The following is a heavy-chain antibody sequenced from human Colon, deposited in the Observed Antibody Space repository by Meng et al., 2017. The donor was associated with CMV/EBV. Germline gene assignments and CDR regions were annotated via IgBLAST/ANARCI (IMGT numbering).Heavy chain of an antibody. CDR3: ARFRRTIVVAGLKPGWYNGMDV. CDR1: GFSFSRYS. Sequence: GESLKISCAASGFSFSRYSMHWVRQAPGRGLEWVALISNDGTDKYYPDSVKGQFTISRDNSKNTLYLHMNSLRTEDTAVYYCARFRRTIVVAGLKPGWYNGMDVWGQGTTVTVSS. V-gene: IGHV3-30-3*01. J-gene: IGHJ6*02. CDR2: ISNDGTDK. D-gene: IGHD2-21*01.